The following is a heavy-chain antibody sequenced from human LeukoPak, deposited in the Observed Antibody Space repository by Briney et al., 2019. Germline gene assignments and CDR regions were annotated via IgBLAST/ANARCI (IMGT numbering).Heavy chain of an antibody. Sequence: SETLSLTCAVSGGSISSGGSSWSWIRQPPGKGLEWIGYIYHSGSTYYNPSLKSRVTISVDRSKNQFSLKLSSVTAADTAVYYCARRFLDSYFDYWGQGTLVTVSS. J-gene: IGHJ4*02. CDR2: IYHSGST. CDR1: GGSISSGGSS. CDR3: ARRFLDSYFDY. V-gene: IGHV4-30-2*01. D-gene: IGHD3/OR15-3a*01.